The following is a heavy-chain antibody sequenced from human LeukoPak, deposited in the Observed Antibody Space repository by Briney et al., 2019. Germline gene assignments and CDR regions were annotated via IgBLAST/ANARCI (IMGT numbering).Heavy chain of an antibody. D-gene: IGHD6-13*01. Sequence: PSQTLSLTCPVSGGSISSGVYYWSWIRQHPGKGLEWIGYIYYSGSTYYNPSLKSRVTISVDTSKNQFSLKLSSVTPEDTAVYYCARASLGSSWPSFDYWGQGTLATVSS. J-gene: IGHJ4*02. V-gene: IGHV4-31*03. CDR3: ARASLGSSWPSFDY. CDR2: IYYSGST. CDR1: GGSISSGVYY.